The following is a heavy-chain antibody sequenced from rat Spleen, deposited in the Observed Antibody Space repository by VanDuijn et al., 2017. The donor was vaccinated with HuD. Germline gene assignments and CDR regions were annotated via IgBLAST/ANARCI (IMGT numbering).Heavy chain of an antibody. CDR2: ITNTGGST. CDR3: VTEGLGVRD. D-gene: IGHD4-3*01. Sequence: EVQLVESGGGLVEPGRSLKLSCIASGFTFNNYWMTWVRQAPGKGLEWVASITNTGGSTYYPDSVKGRFTISRDNAQNTLYLQMSKLGSEDTAIYYCVTEGLGVRDWGQGVMVTVSS. CDR1: GFTFNNYW. V-gene: IGHV5-31*01. J-gene: IGHJ2*01.